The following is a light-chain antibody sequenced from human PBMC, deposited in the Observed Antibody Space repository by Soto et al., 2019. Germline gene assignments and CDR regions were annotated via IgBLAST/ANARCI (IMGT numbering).Light chain of an antibody. CDR2: RTY. J-gene: IGLJ2*01. CDR1: SSNIGSNY. Sequence: QSVLSQPPSASGTPGQGVTISCSGSSSNIGSNYVYWFQQLPGTAPKLLIYRTYQRPSGVPDRFSASKSGASASLAISGLRSEDEADYYCASWDASLSSMIFGGGTQLTVL. CDR3: ASWDASLSSMI. V-gene: IGLV1-47*01.